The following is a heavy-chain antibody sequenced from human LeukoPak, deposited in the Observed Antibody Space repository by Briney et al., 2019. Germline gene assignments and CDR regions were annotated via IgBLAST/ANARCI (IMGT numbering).Heavy chain of an antibody. D-gene: IGHD3-22*01. CDR1: GFTFSSYS. CDR2: ISSSSSTI. J-gene: IGHJ4*02. Sequence: GALRLSCSASGFTFSSYSMNLVRPGPGEGLEWVSYISSSSSTIYYADSVKGRFTISRDNAKNSLYLQMNNLRAEDTAVYYCARVSTIIVDWGQGTLVTVSS. V-gene: IGHV3-48*01. CDR3: ARVSTIIVD.